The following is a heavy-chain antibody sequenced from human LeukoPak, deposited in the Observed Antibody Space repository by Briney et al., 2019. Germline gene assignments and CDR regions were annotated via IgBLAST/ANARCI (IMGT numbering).Heavy chain of an antibody. J-gene: IGHJ3*02. CDR2: ISWNSGSI. Sequence: GGSLRLSCAASGFTFDDYAMHWVRQAPGKGLEWVSGISWNSGSIGYADSVKGRFTISRDNAKNSLYLQMNSLRAEDMALYYCAREAVAGIGVAFDIWGQGTMVTVSS. D-gene: IGHD6-19*01. CDR3: AREAVAGIGVAFDI. V-gene: IGHV3-9*03. CDR1: GFTFDDYA.